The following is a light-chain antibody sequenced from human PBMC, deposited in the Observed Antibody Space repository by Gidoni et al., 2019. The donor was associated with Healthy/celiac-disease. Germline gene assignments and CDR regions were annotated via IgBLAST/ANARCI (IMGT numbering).Light chain of an antibody. CDR2: AAS. CDR1: QTVGTN. Sequence: PARLLFSQGKESSLSARASQTVGTNLAWYQQKPGKAPRLLIYAASNLDTGIPARFSGSGSGTDFTLTISSLEPEDFAVYYCQQRSNWPLTFGGGTKVEIK. CDR3: QQRSNWPLT. J-gene: IGKJ4*01. V-gene: IGKV3-11*01.